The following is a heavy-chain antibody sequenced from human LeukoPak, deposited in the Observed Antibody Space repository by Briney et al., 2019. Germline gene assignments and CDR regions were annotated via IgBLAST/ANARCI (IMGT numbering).Heavy chain of an antibody. CDR1: GGSISSYY. CDR3: ARQFDLYYYDSSGYYLTSAFDI. J-gene: IGHJ3*02. CDR2: IYYSGST. Sequence: SETLSLTCTVSGGSISSYYWSWIRQPPGKGLEWIGYIYYSGSTNYNPSLKSRVTISVDTSKNQFSLKLSSVTAADTAVYYCARQFDLYYYDSSGYYLTSAFDIWGQGTMVTVSS. V-gene: IGHV4-59*08. D-gene: IGHD3-22*01.